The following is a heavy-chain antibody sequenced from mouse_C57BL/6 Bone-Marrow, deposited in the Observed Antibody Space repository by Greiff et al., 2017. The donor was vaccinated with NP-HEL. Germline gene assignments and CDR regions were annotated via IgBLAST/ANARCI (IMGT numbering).Heavy chain of an antibody. CDR1: GFTFSDYY. J-gene: IGHJ2*01. CDR3: ARQDYYGNYYFDY. D-gene: IGHD2-1*01. CDR2: ISNGGGSP. V-gene: IGHV5-12*01. Sequence: EVKLVESGGGLVQPGGSLKLSCAASGFTFSDYYMYWVRQTPEKGLGWVEYISNGGGSPFYPDTVKGRFTSSRDNAKNTLYLQMSRLKSEDTAMYYCARQDYYGNYYFDYWGQGTTLTVSS.